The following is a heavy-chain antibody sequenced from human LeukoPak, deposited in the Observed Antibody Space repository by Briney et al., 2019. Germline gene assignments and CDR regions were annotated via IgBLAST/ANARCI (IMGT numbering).Heavy chain of an antibody. CDR2: IYYSGST. CDR3: ARDGSSSWTFDY. V-gene: IGHV4-59*01. Sequence: SETLSLTCTVSGGSISSYYWSWIRQPAGKGLGWIGYIYYSGSTNYNPSLKSRVTISVDTSKNQFSLKLSSVTAADTAVYYCARDGSSSWTFDYWGQGTLVTVSS. CDR1: GGSISSYY. J-gene: IGHJ4*02. D-gene: IGHD6-13*01.